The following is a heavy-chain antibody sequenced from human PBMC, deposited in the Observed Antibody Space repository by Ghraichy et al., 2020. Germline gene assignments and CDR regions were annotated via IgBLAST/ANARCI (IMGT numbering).Heavy chain of an antibody. Sequence: GSVKVSCAASGFTFSSYSMNWVRQAPGKGLEWVSSISSSSSYIYYADSVKGRFTISRDNAKNSLYLQMNSLRAEDTAVYYCARDGGFFNDYGDYPYYYYGMDVWGQGTTVTVSS. J-gene: IGHJ6*02. CDR3: ARDGGFFNDYGDYPYYYYGMDV. CDR2: ISSSSSYI. V-gene: IGHV3-21*01. D-gene: IGHD4-17*01. CDR1: GFTFSSYS.